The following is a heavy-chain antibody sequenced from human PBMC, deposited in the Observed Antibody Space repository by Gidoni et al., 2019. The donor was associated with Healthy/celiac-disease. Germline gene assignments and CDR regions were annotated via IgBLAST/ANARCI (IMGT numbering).Heavy chain of an antibody. CDR2: INPSGGST. Sequence: QVQLVQSGAAVKKPGASVKVSCQASGYTFTSYYMHWVRQAPGQGLEWMGIINPSGGSTSYAQKFQGRVTMTRDTSTSTVYMELSSLRSEDTAVYYCARPSGFYAFDIWGQGTMVTVSS. V-gene: IGHV1-46*01. D-gene: IGHD3-22*01. CDR1: GYTFTSYY. CDR3: ARPSGFYAFDI. J-gene: IGHJ3*02.